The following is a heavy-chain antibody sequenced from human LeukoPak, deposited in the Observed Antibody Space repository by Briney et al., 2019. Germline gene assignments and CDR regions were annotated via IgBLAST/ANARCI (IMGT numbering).Heavy chain of an antibody. D-gene: IGHD3-10*01. Sequence: SETLSLTCTVSGGSISSSSYYWGWIRQPPGKGLEWIGSIYYSGSTYYNPSLKSRVTISVDTSKNQFSLKLSSVTAADTAVYYCARHLVRSYYGSGSSDAYFDPWGQGTLVTVSS. CDR1: GGSISSSSYY. CDR2: IYYSGST. J-gene: IGHJ5*02. CDR3: ARHLVRSYYGSGSSDAYFDP. V-gene: IGHV4-39*01.